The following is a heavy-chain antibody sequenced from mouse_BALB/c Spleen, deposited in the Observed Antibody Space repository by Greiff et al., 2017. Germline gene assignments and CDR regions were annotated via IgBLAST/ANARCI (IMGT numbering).Heavy chain of an antibody. Sequence: EVQLQQSGPELVKPGASVKMSCKASGYTFTSYVMHWVKQKPGQGLEWIGYINPYNDGTKYNEKFKGKATLTSDKSSSTAYMELSSLTSEDSAVYDCARHPLEMVTKELYYAMDYWGQGTSVTVSA. J-gene: IGHJ4*01. CDR3: ARHPLEMVTKELYYAMDY. CDR2: INPYNDGT. CDR1: GYTFTSYV. D-gene: IGHD2-2*01. V-gene: IGHV1-14*01.